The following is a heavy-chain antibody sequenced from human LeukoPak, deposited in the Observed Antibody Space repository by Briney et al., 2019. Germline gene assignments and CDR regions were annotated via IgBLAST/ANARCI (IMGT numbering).Heavy chain of an antibody. CDR2: IIPILGVA. CDR1: GGTSRSYA. J-gene: IGHJ4*02. CDR3: ARYNYLFDY. D-gene: IGHD1-1*01. V-gene: IGHV1-69*04. Sequence: SVKVSCKASGGTSRSYAISWVRQAPGQGLEWMGRIIPILGVANFAQKFQGRVTMTRDTSTSTVYMELSSLRSEDTAVYYCARYNYLFDYWGQGTLVTVSS.